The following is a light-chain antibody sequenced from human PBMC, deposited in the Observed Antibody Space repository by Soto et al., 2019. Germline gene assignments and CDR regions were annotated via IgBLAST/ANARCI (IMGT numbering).Light chain of an antibody. Sequence: EILLTQSPATLSLSPGESATLSCRASQSVSSYLAWYQQKPGQAPRLLIYDASKRATGIPARFSGSGSETDFTLTISSLEPEDFAVYYCQQRSNGVTFGPGTKVDIK. J-gene: IGKJ3*01. CDR3: QQRSNGVT. CDR2: DAS. V-gene: IGKV3-11*01. CDR1: QSVSSY.